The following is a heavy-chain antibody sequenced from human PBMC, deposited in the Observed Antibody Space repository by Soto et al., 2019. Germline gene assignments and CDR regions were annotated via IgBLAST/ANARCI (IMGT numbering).Heavy chain of an antibody. Sequence: ASVKVSCKASGYTFTSYDINWVRQATGQGLEWKGWMNPNSGNTGYAQKFKGRVTMTRNTSTSTAYMKMSSLSSEVTVLYYFAIEDPYYYGSGSYYGHAFDIWGQGTMVTVSS. CDR1: GYTFTSYD. V-gene: IGHV1-8*01. D-gene: IGHD3-10*01. CDR3: AIEDPYYYGSGSYYGHAFDI. CDR2: MNPNSGNT. J-gene: IGHJ3*02.